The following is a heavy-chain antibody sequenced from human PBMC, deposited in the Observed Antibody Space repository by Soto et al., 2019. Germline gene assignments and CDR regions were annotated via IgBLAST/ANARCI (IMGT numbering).Heavy chain of an antibody. J-gene: IGHJ4*02. CDR2: ISSGSSYI. V-gene: IGHV3-21*01. CDR1: GFIFSSCT. D-gene: IGHD6-19*01. Sequence: GGSLRLSCAASGFIFSSCTMNWVRQAPGKGLEWVSSISSGSSYIYYADSVRGRLTISRDNAKNSLYLQMNSLRAEDTAVYYCARVAMGVAGPLGYFDFWGQGTLVTVSS. CDR3: ARVAMGVAGPLGYFDF.